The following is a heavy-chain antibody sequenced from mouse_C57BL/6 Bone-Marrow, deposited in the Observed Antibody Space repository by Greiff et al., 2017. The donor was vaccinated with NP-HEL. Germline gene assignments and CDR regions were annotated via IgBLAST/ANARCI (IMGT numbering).Heavy chain of an antibody. CDR2: ISDGGSYT. J-gene: IGHJ1*03. V-gene: IGHV5-4*01. CDR3: ARDLITTVVDWYFDV. CDR1: GFTFSSYA. Sequence: EVQRVESGGGLVKPGGSLKLSCAASGFTFSSYAMSWVRQTPEKRLEWVATISDGGSYTYYPDNVKGRFTISRDNAKNNLYLQMSHLKSEDTAMYYCARDLITTVVDWYFDVWGTGTTVTVSS. D-gene: IGHD1-1*01.